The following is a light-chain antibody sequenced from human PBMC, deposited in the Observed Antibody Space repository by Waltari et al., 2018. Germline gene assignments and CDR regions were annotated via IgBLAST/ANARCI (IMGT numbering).Light chain of an antibody. CDR3: AAWDDNLTGPL. V-gene: IGLV1-47*01. CDR1: SSNIGGNF. J-gene: IGLJ3*02. Sequence: SVLTQPPSASGTPGQTVTIPCSGSSSNIGGNFVYWYQQLPGKAPQLPNSKNNQPPSGAPGRFSGSKSGTSASLAISGLRSDDEAEYYCAAWDDNLTGPLFGGGTKVTVL. CDR2: KNN.